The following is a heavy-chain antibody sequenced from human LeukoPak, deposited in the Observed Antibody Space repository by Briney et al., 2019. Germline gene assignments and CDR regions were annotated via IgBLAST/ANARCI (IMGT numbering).Heavy chain of an antibody. CDR2: FNSDESTT. Sequence: PGGSLRLSCAASGFTFSNYWMHWVRQAPGKGLVWVSRFNSDESTTSYADSVKGRFTISRDNANNMLYLQMNSLRAEDAAVYHCARASGGNAAFDIWGQGTMVTVSS. CDR3: ARASGGNAAFDI. J-gene: IGHJ3*02. CDR1: GFTFSNYW. V-gene: IGHV3-74*01. D-gene: IGHD2-15*01.